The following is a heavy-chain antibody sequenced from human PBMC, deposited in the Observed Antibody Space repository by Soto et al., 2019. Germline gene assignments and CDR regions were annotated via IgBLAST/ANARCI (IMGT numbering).Heavy chain of an antibody. D-gene: IGHD3-10*01. CDR3: MVRRAPRDAFDI. CDR1: GGSISSGDYY. V-gene: IGHV4-30-4*01. CDR2: SGST. Sequence: PSETLSLTCTVSGGSISSGDYYWSWIRQPPGKGLEWIGYSGSTYYNPSLKSRVTISVDTSKNQFSLKLSSVTAADTAVYYCMVRRAPRDAFDIWGQGTMVTVS. J-gene: IGHJ3*02.